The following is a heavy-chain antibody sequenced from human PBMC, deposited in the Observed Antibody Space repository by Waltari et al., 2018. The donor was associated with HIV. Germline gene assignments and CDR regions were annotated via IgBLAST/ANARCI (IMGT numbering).Heavy chain of an antibody. CDR2: ISGSGVST. D-gene: IGHD6-13*01. V-gene: IGHV3-23*01. CDR1: GFTFSTYG. J-gene: IGHJ6*02. CDR3: VKEHQYSHSWYSYYGMDV. Sequence: EVQVLESGGALVHPGGSLRLSCAASGFTFSTYGMSWVRQAPGKGLEWVSTISGSGVSTYYADSVKGRFTVSRDNSKNTLYLQMNSLRAEDTAVYFCVKEHQYSHSWYSYYGMDVWGQGTTVTVSS.